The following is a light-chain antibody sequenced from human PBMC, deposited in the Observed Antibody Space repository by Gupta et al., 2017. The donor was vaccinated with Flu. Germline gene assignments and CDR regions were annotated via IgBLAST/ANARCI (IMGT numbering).Light chain of an antibody. CDR3: AAWDDSLSAWV. Sequence: QSLLTHPPSASGTPGQTVTISCSGSSANIGSNYVYWYQQLPGTAPKLLVYRDNRRPSGVPDRFSGSKSGNSASLAIRGLRSEDEADYYCAAWDDSLSAWVFGGGTKLTVL. V-gene: IGLV1-47*01. CDR1: SANIGSNY. J-gene: IGLJ3*02. CDR2: RDN.